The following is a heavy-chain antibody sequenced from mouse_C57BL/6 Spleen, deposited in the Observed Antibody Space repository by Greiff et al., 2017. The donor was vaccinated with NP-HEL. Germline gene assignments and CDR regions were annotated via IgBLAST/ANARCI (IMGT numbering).Heavy chain of an antibody. CDR3: AKKEDYGSRYDY. D-gene: IGHD1-1*01. CDR1: GYAFSSSW. Sequence: VQLQESGPELVKPGASVKISCKASGYAFSSSWLNWVKQRPGKGLEWIGRIYPGDGDTNYNGKFKGKATLTADKSSSTAYMQLSSLTSEDSAVYFCAKKEDYGSRYDYWGQGTSLTVPS. V-gene: IGHV1-82*01. J-gene: IGHJ2*02. CDR2: IYPGDGDT.